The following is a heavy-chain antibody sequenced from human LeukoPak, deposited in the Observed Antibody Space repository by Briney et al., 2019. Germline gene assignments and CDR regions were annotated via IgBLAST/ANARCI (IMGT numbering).Heavy chain of an antibody. Sequence: ASVKVSCKASGYTFNSYGFSWVRQAPGQGLEWVGWISNYNGVTRYAQKFQGRVTMTTDTSTRTSNMELRNLGSDDTAVYYCARALYSDSSGYYPGLDHWGQGTLVTVSS. CDR1: GYTFNSYG. CDR2: ISNYNGVT. V-gene: IGHV1-18*01. CDR3: ARALYSDSSGYYPGLDH. J-gene: IGHJ4*02. D-gene: IGHD3-22*01.